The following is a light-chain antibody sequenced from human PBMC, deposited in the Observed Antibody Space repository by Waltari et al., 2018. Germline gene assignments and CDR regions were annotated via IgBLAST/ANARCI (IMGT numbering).Light chain of an antibody. CDR2: GAS. J-gene: IGKJ1*01. Sequence: EIVLTQSPGTLSLSPGERATLSCRAIQSVSSSYLAWYQQKPGQAPRFLLHGASNRATGIPDRFSGSGSGTDFTLTISRLEPEDFAVYYCQQYGSSPWTFGQGTKVEIK. V-gene: IGKV3-20*01. CDR3: QQYGSSPWT. CDR1: QSVSSSY.